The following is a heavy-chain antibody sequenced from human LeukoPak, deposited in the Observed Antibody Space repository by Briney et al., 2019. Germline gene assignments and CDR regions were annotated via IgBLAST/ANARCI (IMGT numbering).Heavy chain of an antibody. CDR2: INPNSGGT. CDR3: ARNRGSAYSALDN. CDR1: GYTFTVYY. D-gene: IGHD2-15*01. J-gene: IGHJ4*02. V-gene: IGHV1-2*02. Sequence: ASVKVSCKASGYTFTVYYIPWVRQAPGQGLEWMGWINPNSGGTNYPQKFQGRVTMTRDTSINTAYMELSSLRSDDTAVYFCARNRGSAYSALDNWGQGTLVTVSS.